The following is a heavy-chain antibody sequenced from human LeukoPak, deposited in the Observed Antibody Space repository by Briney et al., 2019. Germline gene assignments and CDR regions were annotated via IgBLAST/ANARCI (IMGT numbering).Heavy chain of an antibody. CDR2: LYCSGST. J-gene: IGHJ4*02. Sequence: PSETLSLTCTVSGGSISSYYWRWIRQPPGKGLEWIGYLYCSGSTNYNPSLKSRVTMSVDTSKNQVSLKLSSVTAADTAVYYCARVPRDGYNFDYWGQGTLVTVSS. V-gene: IGHV4-59*01. D-gene: IGHD5-24*01. CDR3: ARVPRDGYNFDY. CDR1: GGSISSYY.